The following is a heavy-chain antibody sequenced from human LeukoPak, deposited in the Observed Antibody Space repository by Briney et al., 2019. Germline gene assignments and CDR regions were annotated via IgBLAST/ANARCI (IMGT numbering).Heavy chain of an antibody. CDR3: ARELLGAPTPGAY. V-gene: IGHV4-4*02. J-gene: IGHJ4*02. CDR2: VHKTGKT. Sequence: SETLSLTCALSTVSGSSGNWWSWVRQPPRKGLEWIGEVHKTGKTNYNPSLKTRVTISIDASKNQLSLELTSVTAADAAVYYCARELLGAPTPGAYWGQGTRVTVSS. D-gene: IGHD7-27*01. CDR1: TVSGSSGNW.